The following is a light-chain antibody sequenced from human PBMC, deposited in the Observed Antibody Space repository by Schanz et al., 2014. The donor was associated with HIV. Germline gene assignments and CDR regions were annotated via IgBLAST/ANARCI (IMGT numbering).Light chain of an antibody. V-gene: IGKV1-9*01. Sequence: DIQLTQSPALLSASVGDRVTITCRASQTISNSLAWYRQKPGKAPELLIYAASTLQSGVPSRFSGSGSGTHFTLTISSLQPEDFATYYCLQDYDYRWAFGQGTKVEIK. J-gene: IGKJ1*01. CDR3: LQDYDYRWA. CDR2: AAS. CDR1: QTISNS.